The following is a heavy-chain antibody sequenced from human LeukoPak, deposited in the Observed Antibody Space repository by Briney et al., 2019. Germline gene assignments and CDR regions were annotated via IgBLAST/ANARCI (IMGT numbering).Heavy chain of an antibody. D-gene: IGHD6-13*01. J-gene: IGHJ4*02. CDR1: GYTFSTYD. Sequence: ASVKVSCKASGYTFSTYDLNWVRQATGQGLEWMGWMNPDSGNTGYAQTFQGRVTMTRNTSISTAHMELSNLRSEDTAVYYCARVLRDTTWYDYWGQGTLVTVSS. CDR2: MNPDSGNT. CDR3: ARVLRDTTWYDY. V-gene: IGHV1-8*01.